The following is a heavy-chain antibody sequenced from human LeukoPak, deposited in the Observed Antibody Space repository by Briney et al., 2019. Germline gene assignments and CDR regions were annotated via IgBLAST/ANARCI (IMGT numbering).Heavy chain of an antibody. D-gene: IGHD6-13*01. J-gene: IGHJ2*01. CDR3: ARVYYSRSYDYWYFDI. Sequence: PSETLSLTCTVSGGSISSYYWSWIRQPPGKGLEWIGYIYYSGSTNYNPSLKSRVTISVDTSKNQFSLKLSSVTAADTAVYYCARVYYSRSYDYWYFDIWGRGTLVTVSS. CDR2: IYYSGST. CDR1: GGSISSYY. V-gene: IGHV4-59*01.